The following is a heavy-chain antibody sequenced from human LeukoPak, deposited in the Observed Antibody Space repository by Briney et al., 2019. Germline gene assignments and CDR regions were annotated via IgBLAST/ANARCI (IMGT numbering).Heavy chain of an antibody. V-gene: IGHV1-8*03. CDR3: ARFRSNYYYYYMDV. D-gene: IGHD2-2*01. J-gene: IGHJ6*03. CDR2: MNPNSGNT. Sequence: ASVKVSCKASGYTFTSYVINWVRQATGQGLEWMGWMNPNSGNTGYAQKFQGRVTITRNTSISTAYMELSSLRSEDTAVYYCARFRSNYYYYYMDVWGKGTTVTVSS. CDR1: GYTFTSYV.